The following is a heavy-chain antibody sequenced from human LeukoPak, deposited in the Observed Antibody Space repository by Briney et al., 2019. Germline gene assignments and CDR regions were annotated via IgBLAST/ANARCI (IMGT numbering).Heavy chain of an antibody. CDR1: GGSISSSSYY. Sequence: PSETLSLTCTVSGGSISSSSYYWGWIRQPPGKGLEWIGSIYYSGSTYYNPSLKSRVTISVDTSKNQFSLKLSSVTAAGTAVYYCARISIAARLAWFDPWGQGALVTVSS. CDR3: ARISIAARLAWFDP. V-gene: IGHV4-39*07. CDR2: IYYSGST. D-gene: IGHD6-6*01. J-gene: IGHJ5*02.